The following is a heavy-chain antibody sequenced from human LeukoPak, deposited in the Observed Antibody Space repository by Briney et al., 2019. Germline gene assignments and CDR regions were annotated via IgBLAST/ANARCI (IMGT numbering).Heavy chain of an antibody. Sequence: GASVKVSCKASGYTFTGYYMHWVRQAPGQGLEWMGWINPNSGGTNYAQKFQGRVTMTRDTSISTAYMELSRLRSDDTAVYYCAIYCSSTSCYPSDYWGQGTLVTVSS. CDR3: AIYCSSTSCYPSDY. V-gene: IGHV1-2*02. D-gene: IGHD2-2*01. CDR2: INPNSGGT. J-gene: IGHJ4*02. CDR1: GYTFTGYY.